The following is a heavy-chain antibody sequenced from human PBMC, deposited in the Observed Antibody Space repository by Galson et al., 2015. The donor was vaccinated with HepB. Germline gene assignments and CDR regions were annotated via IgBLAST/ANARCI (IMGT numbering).Heavy chain of an antibody. V-gene: IGHV3-74*01. J-gene: IGHJ4*02. Sequence: SLRLSCAASGFTFSSYWMHWVRQAPGKGLVWVSRINSDGSSTSYADSVKGRFTISRDNAKNTLYLQMNSLRAEDTAVYYCARDQYYGSGSVSDDYWGQGTLVTVSS. CDR1: GFTFSSYW. CDR2: INSDGSST. D-gene: IGHD3-10*01. CDR3: ARDQYYGSGSVSDDY.